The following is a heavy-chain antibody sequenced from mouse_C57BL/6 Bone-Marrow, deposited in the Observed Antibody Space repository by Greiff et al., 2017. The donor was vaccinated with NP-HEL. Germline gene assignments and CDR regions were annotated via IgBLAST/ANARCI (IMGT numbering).Heavy chain of an antibody. V-gene: IGHV1-72*01. CDR1: GYTFTSYW. Sequence: VQLQQPGAEFVKPGASVKLSCKASGYTFTSYWMHWVKQRPGRGLEWIGRIDPNSGGTKYNEKFKSKATLTVDKPSSTAYMQLSSLTSEDSAVYYCAREGFITTVVATDFDVWGTGTTVTVSS. J-gene: IGHJ1*03. D-gene: IGHD1-1*01. CDR3: AREGFITTVVATDFDV. CDR2: IDPNSGGT.